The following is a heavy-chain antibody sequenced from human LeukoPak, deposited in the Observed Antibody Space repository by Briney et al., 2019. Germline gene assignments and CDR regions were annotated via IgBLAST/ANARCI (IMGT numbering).Heavy chain of an antibody. CDR3: AREGQWELLGTRIEAAFDP. J-gene: IGHJ5*02. Sequence: SETLSLTCTVSGGSISSYYWSWIRQPPGKGLEWIGYIYYSGGTNYNPSLKSRVTISVDTSKNQFSLKLSSVTAADTAVYYCAREGQWELLGTRIEAAFDPWGQGTLVTVSS. V-gene: IGHV4-59*01. D-gene: IGHD1-26*01. CDR1: GGSISSYY. CDR2: IYYSGGT.